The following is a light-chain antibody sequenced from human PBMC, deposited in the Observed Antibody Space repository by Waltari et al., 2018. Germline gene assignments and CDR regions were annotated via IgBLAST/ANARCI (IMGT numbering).Light chain of an antibody. V-gene: IGKV3-20*01. CDR2: GAS. Sequence: EIVLTQSPGTLSLSPGDRATLYCRASQSVSSSYLAWYQQKPGQAPRLLIYGASSRATGIPDRFSGSGSGTDFTLTISRLEPEDFAVYYCQQYGSSPMYTFGQGTKLEIK. J-gene: IGKJ2*01. CDR1: QSVSSSY. CDR3: QQYGSSPMYT.